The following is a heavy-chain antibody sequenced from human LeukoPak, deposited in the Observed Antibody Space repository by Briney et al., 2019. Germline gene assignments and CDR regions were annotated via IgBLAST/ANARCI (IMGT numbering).Heavy chain of an antibody. CDR1: GFTFSIYR. V-gene: IGHV3-30*02. D-gene: IGHD6-13*01. Sequence: PGGSLRLSCAASGFTFSIYRMSWVRQAPGKGLEWVAFIRYDGSNKYYADSVKGRFTISRDNSKNTLYLQMNSLRAEDTAVYYCAKDSIARTSVDAFDIWGQGTMVTVSS. J-gene: IGHJ3*02. CDR2: IRYDGSNK. CDR3: AKDSIARTSVDAFDI.